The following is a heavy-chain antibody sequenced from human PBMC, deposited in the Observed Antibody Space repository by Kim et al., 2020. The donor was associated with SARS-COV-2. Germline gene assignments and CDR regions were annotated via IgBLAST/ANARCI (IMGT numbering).Heavy chain of an antibody. CDR3: TTDGIGELFLDY. D-gene: IGHD3-10*01. Sequence: YAAPVKGRFTISRDDSKNTLYLQMNSLKTEDTAVYYCTTDGIGELFLDYWGQGTLVTVSS. V-gene: IGHV3-15*01. J-gene: IGHJ4*02.